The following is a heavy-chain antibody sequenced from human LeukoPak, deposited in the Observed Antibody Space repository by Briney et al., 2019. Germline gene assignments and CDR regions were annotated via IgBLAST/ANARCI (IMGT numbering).Heavy chain of an antibody. V-gene: IGHV3-23*01. CDR3: AKDYIGYDQDFDY. CDR2: ISGRGYNT. Sequence: GGSLRLSCAAPGFTFSSYAMSWVRQAPGKGLEWVSSISGRGYNTYYANSVKGRFSISRDNSKNTLDLQMNSLRAEDTAVYYCAKDYIGYDQDFDYWGQGTLVTVSS. CDR1: GFTFSSYA. D-gene: IGHD2-2*01. J-gene: IGHJ4*02.